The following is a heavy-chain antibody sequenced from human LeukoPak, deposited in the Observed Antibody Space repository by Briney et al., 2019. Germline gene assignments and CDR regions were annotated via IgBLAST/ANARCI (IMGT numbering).Heavy chain of an antibody. CDR2: FNPEDGET. D-gene: IGHD3-3*01. CDR1: GYSLSDSS. J-gene: IGHJ3*02. CDR3: ARDNVLRSADAFDI. V-gene: IGHV1-24*01. Sequence: GASVKVSCKVSGYSLSDSSMHWVRQAPGKGLEWMGTFNPEDGETIYAQKFQGRVTMTTDTSTSTAYMELRSLRSDDTAVYYCARDNVLRSADAFDIWGQGTLVTVSS.